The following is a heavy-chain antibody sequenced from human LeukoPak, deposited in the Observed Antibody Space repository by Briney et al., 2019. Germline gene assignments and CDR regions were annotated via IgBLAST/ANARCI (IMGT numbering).Heavy chain of an antibody. CDR2: ISAYNGNT. Sequence: ASVKVSCKASGYTFTSYGIGWVRQAPGQGLEWMGWISAYNGNTNYAQKLQGRVTMTTDTSTSTAYMELRSLRSDDTAVYYCARDEHDFWSGYLPNTSDYWGQGTLVTVSS. CDR1: GYTFTSYG. CDR3: ARDEHDFWSGYLPNTSDY. J-gene: IGHJ4*02. V-gene: IGHV1-18*01. D-gene: IGHD3-3*01.